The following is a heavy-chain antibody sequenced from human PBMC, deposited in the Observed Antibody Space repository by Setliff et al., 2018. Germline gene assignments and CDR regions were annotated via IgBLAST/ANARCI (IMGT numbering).Heavy chain of an antibody. CDR3: ASERESASRQTYFDS. CDR2: IYYSGNSNYDT. J-gene: IGHJ4*02. Sequence: SETLSLTCTVSGGSISSSSYYWGWIRQPPGKGLEWIGSIYYSGNSNYDTNYNPSLKSRDTILSDTSKNRFSLILSSVTAADTAVYYCASERESASRQTYFDSWGQGTLVTVSS. V-gene: IGHV4-39*07. CDR1: GGSISSSSYY. D-gene: IGHD2-15*01.